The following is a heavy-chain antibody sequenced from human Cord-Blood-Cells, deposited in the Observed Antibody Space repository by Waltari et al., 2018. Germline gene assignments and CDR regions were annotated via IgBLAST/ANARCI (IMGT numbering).Heavy chain of an antibody. V-gene: IGHV4-39*01. D-gene: IGHD3-22*01. J-gene: IGHJ3*02. Sequence: QLQLQESGPGLVKPSETLSLTCTVSGGSISSSSYYWGWIRQPPGKGLEWIGIIYYSGSTSYNPSLKGRVTISVDTSKNQFSLKLSSVTAADTAVYYCARVDSSGYYYFAFDIWGQGTMVTVSS. CDR3: ARVDSSGYYYFAFDI. CDR2: IYYSGST. CDR1: GGSISSSSYY.